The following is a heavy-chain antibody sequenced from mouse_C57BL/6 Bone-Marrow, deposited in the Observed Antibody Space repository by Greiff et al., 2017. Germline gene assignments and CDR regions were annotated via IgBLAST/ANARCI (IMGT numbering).Heavy chain of an antibody. J-gene: IGHJ2*01. Sequence: QVQLKESGAELVRPGTSVKVSCKASGYAFTNYLIEWVKQRPGQGLEWIGVINPVSGGTNYNEKFKGKATLNADKSSSTAYMQLSSLTSEDSAVYFCARGGLRLYFDYWGQGTTLTVSS. V-gene: IGHV1-54*01. CDR1: GYAFTNYL. CDR2: INPVSGGT. D-gene: IGHD2-4*01. CDR3: ARGGLRLYFDY.